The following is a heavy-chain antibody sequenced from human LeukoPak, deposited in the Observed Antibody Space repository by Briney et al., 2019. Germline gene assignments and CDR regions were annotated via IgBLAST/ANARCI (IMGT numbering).Heavy chain of an antibody. Sequence: GGSLRLSCAASGFTFNRYAMNWVRQAPGKGLEWVAFIWYDGSNKYYADSVKGRFTISRDNSKNTLYLQMNSLRAEDTAVYYCAKDERGYYDSSGYFGAIDYWGQGSLVTVSS. D-gene: IGHD3-22*01. CDR2: IWYDGSNK. CDR3: AKDERGYYDSSGYFGAIDY. CDR1: GFTFNRYA. J-gene: IGHJ4*02. V-gene: IGHV3-30*02.